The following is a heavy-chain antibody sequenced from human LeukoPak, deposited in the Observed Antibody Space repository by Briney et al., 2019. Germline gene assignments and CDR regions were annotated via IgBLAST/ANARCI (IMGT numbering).Heavy chain of an antibody. J-gene: IGHJ4*02. CDR3: ARDYSGSYLFDY. CDR2: ISSSSSYI. Sequence: GGSLRLSCAASGFTFSSYSMNWVRQAPGKGLEWVSSISSSSSYIYYADSVKGRFTISRDNAKNSLYLQMSSLRAEDTAVYYCARDYSGSYLFDYWGQGTLVTVSS. V-gene: IGHV3-21*01. D-gene: IGHD1-26*01. CDR1: GFTFSSYS.